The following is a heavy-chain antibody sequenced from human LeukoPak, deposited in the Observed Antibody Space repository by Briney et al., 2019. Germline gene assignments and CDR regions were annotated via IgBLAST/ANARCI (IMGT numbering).Heavy chain of an antibody. Sequence: GESLKISCKGSGYSFTSYWIGWVRQMPGKGLEWMGIIYPGDSDTRYSPSFQGQVTISADKSISTAYLQWSSLKASDTAMYYCARHVTRGREYSYGYSIYFDYWGQGTLVTVSS. CDR3: ARHVTRGREYSYGYSIYFDY. D-gene: IGHD5-18*01. V-gene: IGHV5-51*01. CDR1: GYSFTSYW. CDR2: IYPGDSDT. J-gene: IGHJ4*02.